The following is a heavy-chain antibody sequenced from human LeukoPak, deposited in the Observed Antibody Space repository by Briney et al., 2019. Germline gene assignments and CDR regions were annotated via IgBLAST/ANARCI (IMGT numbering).Heavy chain of an antibody. Sequence: GGSLRLSCAASGFTVSSNDMSWVRQAPGKGLEWVSVIYSGGRTFYADSVKGRFTISRDNSKNTLYLQMNSLRAGDTAVYYCARDLTDDFWNGYHFDYWGQGTLVTVSS. CDR2: IYSGGRT. J-gene: IGHJ4*02. CDR3: ARDLTDDFWNGYHFDY. CDR1: GFTVSSND. D-gene: IGHD3-3*01. V-gene: IGHV3-53*01.